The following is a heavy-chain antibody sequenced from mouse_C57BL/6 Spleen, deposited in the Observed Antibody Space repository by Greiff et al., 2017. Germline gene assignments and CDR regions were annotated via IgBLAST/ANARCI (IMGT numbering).Heavy chain of an antibody. CDR1: GFNIKDYY. V-gene: IGHV14-1*01. CDR2: IDPEDGDT. J-gene: IGHJ2*01. D-gene: IGHD3-2*02. Sequence: VQLQQSGAELVRPGASVKLSCTASGFNIKDYYMHWVKQRPEPGLEWIGRIDPEDGDTEYAPKFQGKATMTADTSSNTAYLQLSSLTSEDTAVYYCTKGVQLRLGYWGQGTTLTVSS. CDR3: TKGVQLRLGY.